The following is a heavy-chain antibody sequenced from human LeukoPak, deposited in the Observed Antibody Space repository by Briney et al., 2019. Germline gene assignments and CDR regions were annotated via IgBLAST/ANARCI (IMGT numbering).Heavy chain of an antibody. J-gene: IGHJ5*02. V-gene: IGHV4-39*07. CDR3: ARVRVGYNTSGRFDP. Sequence: SETLSLTCTVSGGSISSSSYYWGWIRQPPGKGLEWIGSIYYSGSTYYNPSLKSRVTISVDTSKNQFSLKLSSVTAADTAVYYCARVRVGYNTSGRFDPWGQGTLVTVSS. D-gene: IGHD6-13*01. CDR1: GGSISSSSYY. CDR2: IYYSGST.